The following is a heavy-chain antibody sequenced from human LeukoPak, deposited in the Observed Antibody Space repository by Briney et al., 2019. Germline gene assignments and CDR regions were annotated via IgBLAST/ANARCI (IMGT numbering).Heavy chain of an antibody. Sequence: SETLSLTCAVYGGSFRGYYWSWIRQPPGKGLEWIGEINHSGSTNYNPSLKSRVTISVDTSKNQFSLKLSSVTAADTAVYYCATTNRIVGATYYFDYWGQGTLVTVSS. CDR1: GGSFRGYY. V-gene: IGHV4-34*01. CDR2: INHSGST. J-gene: IGHJ4*02. CDR3: ATTNRIVGATYYFDY. D-gene: IGHD1-26*01.